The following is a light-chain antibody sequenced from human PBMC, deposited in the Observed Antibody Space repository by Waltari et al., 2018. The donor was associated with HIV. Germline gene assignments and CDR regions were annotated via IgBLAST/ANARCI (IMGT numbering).Light chain of an antibody. CDR3: QQSHRTPLT. V-gene: IGKV1-39*01. Sequence: DIQMTQSPSSVSADVGDRILITCRASQDIKKNVNWYQQKPGRSPRLLIYSASGLQSGVPSTFSGSGSGLEFNLTIAALEAEDSALFYCQQSHRTPLTFGGGTRLEIK. CDR1: QDIKKN. J-gene: IGKJ5*01. CDR2: SAS.